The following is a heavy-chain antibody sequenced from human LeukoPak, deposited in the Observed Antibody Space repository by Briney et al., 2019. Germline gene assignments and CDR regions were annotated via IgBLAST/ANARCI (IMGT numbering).Heavy chain of an antibody. CDR1: GFSFSSYS. CDR3: ARGLYYYGTDAFDI. V-gene: IGHV3-21*01. D-gene: IGHD3-16*01. J-gene: IGHJ3*02. Sequence: GGSLRLSCAAPGFSFSSYSMNWVRQATGRGLEWVSSISASGNYIYYADSVKGRFTISRDSAENSLYLQMNSLGAEDTAVYYCARGLYYYGTDAFDIWGQGTMVTVS. CDR2: ISASGNYI.